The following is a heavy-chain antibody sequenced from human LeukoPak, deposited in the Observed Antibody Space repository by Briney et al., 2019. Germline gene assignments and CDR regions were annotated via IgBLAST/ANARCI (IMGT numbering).Heavy chain of an antibody. D-gene: IGHD2-15*01. CDR1: GGTFSSYT. Sequence: GASVKVSCKASGGTFSSYTISWVRQAPGQGLEWMGRIIPILGIANYAQKFQGRVTITADKSTSTAYMELSSLRSEDTAVYYCASVYVMGYCSGDSCYSGLDYWGQGTLVTVSS. CDR3: ASVYVMGYCSGDSCYSGLDY. V-gene: IGHV1-69*02. J-gene: IGHJ4*02. CDR2: IIPILGIA.